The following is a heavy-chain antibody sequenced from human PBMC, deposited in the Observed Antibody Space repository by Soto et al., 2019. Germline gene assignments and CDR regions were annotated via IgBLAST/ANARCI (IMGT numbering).Heavy chain of an antibody. V-gene: IGHV1-18*04. CDR1: GYTFTTYG. D-gene: IGHD2-15*01. Sequence: QVHLVQSGAEVKKPGASVKVSCKASGYTFTTYGISWVRQAPGQGLEWMGGISTYNGNTNYEQKLQDRVTLTKDTLTSTAYIEMRSLRSYATAVHYCAKRGAYCSGGNCSHFDYWGQGTLVTVSS. CDR3: AKRGAYCSGGNCSHFDY. CDR2: ISTYNGNT. J-gene: IGHJ4*02.